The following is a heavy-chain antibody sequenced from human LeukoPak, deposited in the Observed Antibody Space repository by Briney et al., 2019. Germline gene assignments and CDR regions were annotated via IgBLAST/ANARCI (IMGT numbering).Heavy chain of an antibody. CDR1: GYIFPSYG. J-gene: IGHJ4*02. CDR3: VRDNLPVGSPDNYFDS. V-gene: IGHV1-18*01. D-gene: IGHD1-26*01. CDR2: VSPYNGET. Sequence: ASVKVSCKGSGYIFPSYGLAWVRLAPGQGLEWMGWVSPYNGETKYAQNFQDRHTLTTDTSTSTAYMELRSLRSDDTAVYYCVRDNLPVGSPDNYFDSWGQGTLVTVSS.